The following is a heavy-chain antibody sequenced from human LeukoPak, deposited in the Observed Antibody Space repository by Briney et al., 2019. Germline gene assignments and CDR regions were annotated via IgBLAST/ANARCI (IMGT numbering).Heavy chain of an antibody. CDR1: GFTFDDYA. V-gene: IGHV3-9*01. J-gene: IGHJ4*02. Sequence: PGGSLRLSCAASGFTFDDYAMHWVRQAPGKGLEWVSGISWNSGSIVYADSVKGRFTIYRDNAKNSLYLQMNSLRAEDTAIYYCARRSYGSWGYWGQGTLVTVSS. CDR3: ARRSYGSWGY. CDR2: ISWNSGSI. D-gene: IGHD3-16*02.